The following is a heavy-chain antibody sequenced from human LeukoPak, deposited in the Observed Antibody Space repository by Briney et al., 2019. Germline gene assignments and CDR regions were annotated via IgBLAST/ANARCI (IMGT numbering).Heavy chain of an antibody. CDR3: ARARVVLWFGENLHPFDY. V-gene: IGHV1-46*01. Sequence: ASVKISCKASGYTFTSYYMHWVRQAPGQGLEWMGIINPSGGSTSYAQKFQGRVTMTRDMSTSTVYMELSSLRSEDTAVYYCARARVVLWFGENLHPFDYWGQGTLVTVSS. CDR2: INPSGGST. D-gene: IGHD3-10*01. J-gene: IGHJ4*02. CDR1: GYTFTSYY.